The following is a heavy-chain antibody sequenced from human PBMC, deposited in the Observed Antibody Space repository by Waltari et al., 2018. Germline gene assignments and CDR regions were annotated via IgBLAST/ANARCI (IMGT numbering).Heavy chain of an antibody. CDR2: IYYSGNT. CDR1: GGPISSISYY. J-gene: IGHJ6*02. V-gene: IGHV4-39*07. D-gene: IGHD3-16*01. Sequence: QLQLQASRPGLVTPSGTLSLTCPVSGGPISSISYYWGWIRQPPGKGLEWIGSIYYSGNTYYNPSLKSRVTISVDTSKNQFSLKLSSVTAADTAVYYCARDLRELKELYYYGMDVWGQGTTVTVSS. CDR3: ARDLRELKELYYYGMDV.